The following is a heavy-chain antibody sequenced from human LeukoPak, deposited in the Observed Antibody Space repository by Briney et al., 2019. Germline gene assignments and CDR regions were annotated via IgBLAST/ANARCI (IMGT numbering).Heavy chain of an antibody. Sequence: SETLSLTCTVSGGSITSDAYYWGWIRQPPGKGLEWIASVHYSGATYYNPSLKSRVTISVDTSKNHFSLKLSSVTAADTAVYYCASLLQYYYGSGSNYYMDVWGKGTTVTVSS. V-gene: IGHV4-39*07. CDR2: VHYSGAT. CDR3: ASLLQYYYGSGSNYYMDV. D-gene: IGHD3-10*01. J-gene: IGHJ6*03. CDR1: GGSITSDAYY.